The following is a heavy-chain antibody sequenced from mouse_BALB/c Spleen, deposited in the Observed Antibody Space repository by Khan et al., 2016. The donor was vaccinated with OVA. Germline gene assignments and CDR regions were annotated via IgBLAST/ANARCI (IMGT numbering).Heavy chain of an antibody. CDR3: ARQPYYHYNVMDY. CDR1: GFSLTNYG. CDR2: IWSDGSP. Sequence: QVQLKESGPGLVAPSQSLSITCTISGFSLTNYGIHWVRQPPGKGLEWLVVIWSDGSPTYNSALKSRLTITKEKSRTQASLKLNSLQTDDTAIYFCARQPYYHYNVMDYWGQGTSVTVSS. D-gene: IGHD2-10*01. J-gene: IGHJ4*01. V-gene: IGHV2-6-1*01.